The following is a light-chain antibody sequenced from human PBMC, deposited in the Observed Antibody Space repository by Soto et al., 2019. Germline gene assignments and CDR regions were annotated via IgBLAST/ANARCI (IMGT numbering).Light chain of an antibody. CDR2: GAS. CDR1: QSVSNNY. CDR3: QQYGSSGT. V-gene: IGKV3-20*01. Sequence: IVLTQSPRKLSLSHGQSATLSRRASQSVSNNYLAWYQQKPGQAPRLLIYGASNRATGIPDRFSGSGSGTDFTLTISRLEPEDFAVYYCQQYGSSGTFGQGTKVDIK. J-gene: IGKJ1*01.